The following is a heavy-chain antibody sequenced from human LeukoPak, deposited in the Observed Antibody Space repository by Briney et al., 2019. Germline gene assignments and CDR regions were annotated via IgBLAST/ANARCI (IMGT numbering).Heavy chain of an antibody. CDR2: ISSSSSYI. Sequence: GGSLRLSCAASGFTFSSYSMNWVRQAPGKGLEWVSSISSSSSYIYYADSVKGRFTISRDNAKNSLYLQMNSLRAEDTALYYCAKDICSGGSCYSIDYWGQGTLVTVSS. CDR3: AKDICSGGSCYSIDY. D-gene: IGHD2-15*01. J-gene: IGHJ4*02. V-gene: IGHV3-21*04. CDR1: GFTFSSYS.